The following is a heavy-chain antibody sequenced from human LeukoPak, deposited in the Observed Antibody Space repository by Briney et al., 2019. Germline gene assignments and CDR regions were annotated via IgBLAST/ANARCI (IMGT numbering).Heavy chain of an antibody. J-gene: IGHJ4*02. CDR1: GGTFSSYA. CDR3: ARGGSYGPLDY. CDR2: IIPILGIA. Sequence: SVKVSCKASGGTFSSYAISWVRQAPGQGLEWMGRIIPILGIANYAQKLQGRVTMTTDTSTSTAYMELRSLRSDDTAVYYCARGGSYGPLDYWGQGTLVTVSS. D-gene: IGHD5-18*01. V-gene: IGHV1-69*04.